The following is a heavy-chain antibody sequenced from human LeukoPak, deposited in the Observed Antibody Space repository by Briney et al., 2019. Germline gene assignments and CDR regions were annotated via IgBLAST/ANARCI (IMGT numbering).Heavy chain of an antibody. V-gene: IGHV4-39*01. J-gene: IGHJ6*02. CDR2: GYYSGGT. CDR1: GGSISSSTYY. Sequence: SETLSLTCTVSGGSISSSTYYWGWIRQPPGKGLEWVGSGYYSGGTYYNPSLKSRVTISVDTSNNYFSLKPSSVTAADTAVYYCARHGGNYYDSSGYFDVWGHGTTVTVSS. CDR3: ARHGGNYYDSSGYFDV. D-gene: IGHD3-22*01.